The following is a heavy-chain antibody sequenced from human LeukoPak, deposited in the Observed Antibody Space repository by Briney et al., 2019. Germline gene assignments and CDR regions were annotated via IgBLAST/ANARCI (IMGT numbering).Heavy chain of an antibody. CDR3: ARDAYYYDSSGYYGFGVDY. J-gene: IGHJ4*02. D-gene: IGHD3-22*01. V-gene: IGHV1-46*01. CDR2: INPSGGST. CDR1: GYTFTNYY. Sequence: ASVKVSCKASGYTFTNYYMHWVRQAPGQGLEWMGIINPSGGSTCYAQKFQGRVTMTRDTSTSTVYMELSSLRSEDTAVYYCARDAYYYDSSGYYGFGVDYWGQGTLVTVSS.